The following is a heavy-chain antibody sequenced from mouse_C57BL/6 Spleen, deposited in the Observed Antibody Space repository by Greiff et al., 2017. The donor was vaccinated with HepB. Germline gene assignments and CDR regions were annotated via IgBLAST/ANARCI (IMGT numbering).Heavy chain of an antibody. Sequence: EVQLQQSGGGLVQPKGSLKLSCAASGFSFNTYAMNWVRQAPGKGLEWVARIRSKSNNYATYYADSVKDRFTISRDDSESMLYLQMNNLKTEDTAMYYCVRRYDGYYWYFDVWGTGTTVTVSS. CDR1: GFSFNTYA. D-gene: IGHD2-3*01. CDR3: VRRYDGYYWYFDV. J-gene: IGHJ1*03. V-gene: IGHV10-1*01. CDR2: IRSKSNNYAT.